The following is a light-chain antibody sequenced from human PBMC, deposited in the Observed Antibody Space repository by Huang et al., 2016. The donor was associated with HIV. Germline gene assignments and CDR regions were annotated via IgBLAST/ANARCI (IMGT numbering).Light chain of an antibody. CDR3: QQSYSTPWT. J-gene: IGKJ1*01. CDR2: AAS. CDR1: QSISSY. V-gene: IGKV1-39*01. Sequence: DIQMTQSPSSLSASVGDRVTITCRASQSISSYLNWYQQKPGKAPKLLIYAASSLQSGVPSRVSGSGSGTHVTLTISSLQPEDFATYFCQQSYSTPWTFGQGTKVEIK.